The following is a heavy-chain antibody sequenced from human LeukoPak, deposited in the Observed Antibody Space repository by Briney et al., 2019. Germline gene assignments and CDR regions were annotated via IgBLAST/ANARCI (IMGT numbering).Heavy chain of an antibody. V-gene: IGHV3-53*01. CDR2: LYSGGYT. CDR3: ARLVCAGGSCLSGYFYGLDV. Sequence: PGGSLRLSCAASGFSVSSNYMSWVRQASGRGLEWVSALYSGGYTDYADSVRGRFTISRDNSKNTLYLQMNSLRADDSAVYYCARLVCAGGSCLSGYFYGLDVWGQGTTVIVSS. CDR1: GFSVSSNY. D-gene: IGHD2-15*01. J-gene: IGHJ6*02.